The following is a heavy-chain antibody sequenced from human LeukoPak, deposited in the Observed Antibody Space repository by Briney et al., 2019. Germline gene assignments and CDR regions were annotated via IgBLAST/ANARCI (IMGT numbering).Heavy chain of an antibody. V-gene: IGHV4-38-2*01. Sequence: SETLSLTCAVSDYSFTSAYYWGWIRQFPGKELEWIGSIFHGETTYYNPSLESRVTISVDPSKNQFSLRLTSVTAADTAVYYCASVGSSWYCDDYWGQGTLVTVSS. CDR2: IFHGETT. CDR3: ASVGSSWYCDDY. CDR1: DYSFTSAYY. J-gene: IGHJ4*02. D-gene: IGHD6-13*01.